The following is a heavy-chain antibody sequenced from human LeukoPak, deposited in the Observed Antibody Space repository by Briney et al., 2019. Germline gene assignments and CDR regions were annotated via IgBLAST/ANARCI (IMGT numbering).Heavy chain of an antibody. CDR1: GGSISSGSYY. Sequence: SETLSLTCTVSGGSISSGSYYWSWIRQPAGKGLEWIGRIYTSGNTNYNPSLKRRATISVDTSKKQFSLKLSLLTAADTAVYYCGRGPWMSLGGYYFDYWGQGTLVTVSS. D-gene: IGHD3-16*01. J-gene: IGHJ4*02. CDR3: GRGPWMSLGGYYFDY. V-gene: IGHV4-61*02. CDR2: IYTSGNT.